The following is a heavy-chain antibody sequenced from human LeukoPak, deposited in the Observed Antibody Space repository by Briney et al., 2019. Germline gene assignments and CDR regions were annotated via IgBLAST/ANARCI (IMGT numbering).Heavy chain of an antibody. CDR2: ISSNSRYI. CDR3: ARGPGGSGSYYDY. J-gene: IGHJ4*02. D-gene: IGHD3-10*01. Sequence: GGSLRLSCAASGFTFSSYSMNWVRQAPGKGLEWVSYISSNSRYIYYADSVKGRFTISRDNAKNSLYLQMNSLRTEDAAVYYCARGPGGSGSYYDYGGQGTLVTVSS. V-gene: IGHV3-21*01. CDR1: GFTFSSYS.